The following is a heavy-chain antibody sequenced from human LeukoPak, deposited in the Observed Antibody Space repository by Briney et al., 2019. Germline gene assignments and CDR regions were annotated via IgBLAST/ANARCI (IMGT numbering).Heavy chain of an antibody. CDR2: IYHTGTT. Sequence: SSETLSLTCNVSGYSISTNNHWGWVRQPPGKGLEWIGYIYHTGTTYYNPSLKSRVTISVDRSKNQFSLNLRSVTAADTAVYYCARVDWIEADYFDFWGQGTLVTVSS. CDR1: GYSISTNNH. D-gene: IGHD3/OR15-3a*01. CDR3: ARVDWIEADYFDF. V-gene: IGHV4-38-2*02. J-gene: IGHJ4*02.